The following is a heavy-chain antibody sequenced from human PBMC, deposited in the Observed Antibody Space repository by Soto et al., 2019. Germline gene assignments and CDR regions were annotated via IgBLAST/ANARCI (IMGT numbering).Heavy chain of an antibody. CDR3: ASKVCSGGSCYFDY. D-gene: IGHD2-15*01. CDR2: ISAYNCNT. Sequence: ASVKVSCKASGYTFTSYGISWVRQAPGQGLEWMGWISAYNCNTNYAQKLQGRVTMTTDTSTSTAYMELRSLRSDDTAVYYCASKVCSGGSCYFDYWGQGTLVTVSS. V-gene: IGHV1-18*01. J-gene: IGHJ4*02. CDR1: GYTFTSYG.